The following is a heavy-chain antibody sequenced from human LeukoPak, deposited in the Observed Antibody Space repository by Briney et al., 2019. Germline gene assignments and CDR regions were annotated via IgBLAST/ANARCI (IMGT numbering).Heavy chain of an antibody. CDR3: ARAPGYCSGGSCYLGRLGFDY. CDR1: GGTFSSYA. D-gene: IGHD2-15*01. Sequence: ASVKVSCKASGGTFSSYAISWVRQAPGQGLEWMGGIIPIFGTANYAQKFQGRVTITADESTSTAYMELSSLRSEDTAVYYCARAPGYCSGGSCYLGRLGFDYWGQGTLVTVSS. J-gene: IGHJ4*02. CDR2: IIPIFGTA. V-gene: IGHV1-69*13.